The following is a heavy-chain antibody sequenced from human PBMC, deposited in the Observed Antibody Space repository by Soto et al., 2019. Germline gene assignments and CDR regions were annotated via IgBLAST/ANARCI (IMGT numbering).Heavy chain of an antibody. Sequence: GGSLRLSCAASGFCFSSYFMHWVRQAPGKGLEWVAMISYDGTDEYYADSVKGRFTISKDTSKNQVVLTMTNMDPVDTATYYCARTRSGSPSSFGGRFYFDYWGQGTLVTVSS. CDR3: ARTRSGSPSSFGGRFYFDY. D-gene: IGHD1-26*01. CDR2: ISYDGTDE. V-gene: IGHV3-30*03. J-gene: IGHJ4*02. CDR1: GFCFSSYF.